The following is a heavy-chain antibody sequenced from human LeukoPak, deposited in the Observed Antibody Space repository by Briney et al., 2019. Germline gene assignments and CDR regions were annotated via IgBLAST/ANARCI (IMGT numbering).Heavy chain of an antibody. V-gene: IGHV1-18*01. J-gene: IGHJ5*02. CDR3: ASSIEGPSWFDP. CDR2: ISAYNGNT. Sequence: GASVKVSCKASGYTFTSYGISWVRQAPGQGLEWMGWISAYNGNTNYAQKLQGRVTITTDESTSTAYMELSSLRSEDTAVYYCASSIEGPSWFDPWGQGTLVTVSS. CDR1: GYTFTSYG.